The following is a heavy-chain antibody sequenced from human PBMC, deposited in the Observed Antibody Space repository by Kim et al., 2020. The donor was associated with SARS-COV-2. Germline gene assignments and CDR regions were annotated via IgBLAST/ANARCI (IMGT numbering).Heavy chain of an antibody. D-gene: IGHD5-18*01. CDR3: ARDTAMVKDAFDI. V-gene: IGHV4-34*01. J-gene: IGHJ3*02. Sequence: YKPYLKSRVTISVDTSKNQFSLKLSSVTAADTAVYYCARDTAMVKDAFDIWGQGTMVTVSS.